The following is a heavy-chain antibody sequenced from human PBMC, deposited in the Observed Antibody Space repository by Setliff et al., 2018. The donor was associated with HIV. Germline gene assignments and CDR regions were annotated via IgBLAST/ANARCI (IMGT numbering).Heavy chain of an antibody. CDR3: ARVRQVSDYGDYDYYFDY. J-gene: IGHJ4*02. CDR1: GYSISSGYY. V-gene: IGHV4-38-2*01. CDR2: IYHSGTT. D-gene: IGHD4-17*01. Sequence: SETLSLTCAVSGYSISSGYYWAWIRQPPGKGPEWIGSIYHSGTTYYNPSLKSRVTISVDTSKNQFSLKLSSVTAADTAVYYCARVRQVSDYGDYDYYFDYWGQGALVTVSS.